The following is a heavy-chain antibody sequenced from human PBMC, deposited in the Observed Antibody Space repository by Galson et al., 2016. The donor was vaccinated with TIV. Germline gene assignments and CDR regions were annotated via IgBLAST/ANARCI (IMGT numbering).Heavy chain of an antibody. Sequence: SVKVSCKASGGTFSSNIINWIRQAPGQGLERMGGIIPHVGIANYAQRLKGRVTITADNSTNTAYMELSSLRSEDTAMYYCATFAACGGDCYYFDYWGQGTLVTVSS. D-gene: IGHD2-21*02. J-gene: IGHJ4*02. CDR2: IIPHVGIA. CDR1: GGTFSSNI. CDR3: ATFAACGGDCYYFDY. V-gene: IGHV1-69*10.